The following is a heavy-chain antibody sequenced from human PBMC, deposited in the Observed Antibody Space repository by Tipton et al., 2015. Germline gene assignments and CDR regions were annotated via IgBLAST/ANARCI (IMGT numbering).Heavy chain of an antibody. CDR2: ISGSSYDT. Sequence: SLRLSCAASGFTFSSYAMSWVRQAPGKGLEWVSSISGSSYDTYYADSVKGRFTISRDNSKNTLFLQMNNLRAEDTAVYYCAKDRRSSGRETRFDPWGQGTLVSVSS. J-gene: IGHJ5*02. V-gene: IGHV3-23*01. CDR3: AKDRRSSGRETRFDP. D-gene: IGHD6-19*01. CDR1: GFTFSSYA.